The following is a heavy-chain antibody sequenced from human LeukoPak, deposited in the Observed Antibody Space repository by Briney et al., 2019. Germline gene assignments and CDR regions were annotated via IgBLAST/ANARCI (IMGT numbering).Heavy chain of an antibody. CDR2: INSDGSNT. Sequence: GGSLRLSCEASGLSFGDYTMHWVRQAPGKGLEWVSRINSDGSNTSYVDSVKGRFTISRDKAKNTLYLQMNSLRAEDTAVYYCARGEDIVATVTGYWGQGTLVTVSS. V-gene: IGHV3-74*01. D-gene: IGHD5-12*01. CDR1: GLSFGDYT. J-gene: IGHJ4*02. CDR3: ARGEDIVATVTGY.